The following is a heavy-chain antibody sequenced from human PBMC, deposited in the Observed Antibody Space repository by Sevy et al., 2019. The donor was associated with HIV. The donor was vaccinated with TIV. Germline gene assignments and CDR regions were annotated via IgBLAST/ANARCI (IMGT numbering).Heavy chain of an antibody. CDR1: GGSISSYY. D-gene: IGHD1-26*01. Sequence: SETLSLTYTVSGGSISSYYWSWIRQPPGKGLEWIGYIYYSGSTNYNPSLKSRVTISVDTSKNQFSLKLSSVTAADTAVYYCARRLAAREPFDYWGQGTLVTVSS. CDR3: ARRLAAREPFDY. V-gene: IGHV4-59*01. CDR2: IYYSGST. J-gene: IGHJ4*02.